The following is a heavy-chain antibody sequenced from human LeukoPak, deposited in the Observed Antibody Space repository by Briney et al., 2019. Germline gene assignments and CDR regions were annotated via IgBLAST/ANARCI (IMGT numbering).Heavy chain of an antibody. V-gene: IGHV4-39*01. CDR1: GGSISSSSYY. Sequence: PSETLSLTCTVSGGSISSSSYYWGWIRQPPGKGLEWIGSIYYSGSTYYNPSLKSRVTISVDTSKNQFSLKLSSVTAADTAVYYCARGRFGELPRVDYWGQGTLVTVSS. D-gene: IGHD3-10*01. CDR2: IYYSGST. CDR3: ARGRFGELPRVDY. J-gene: IGHJ4*02.